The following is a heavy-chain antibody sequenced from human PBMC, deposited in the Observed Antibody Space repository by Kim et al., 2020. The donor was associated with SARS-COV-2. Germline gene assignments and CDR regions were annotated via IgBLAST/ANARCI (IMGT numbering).Heavy chain of an antibody. Sequence: GGSLRLSCAASGFNVSSNFMSWVRQAPGKGLEWVSIIYNDGSTYYADSVKGRFTISRDNSKNTLYLQMNSLRAEDTAVYYCASQTYYYDSSGYYQGNFQHWGQGTLVTVSS. CDR2: IYNDGST. V-gene: IGHV3-53*01. J-gene: IGHJ1*01. CDR3: ASQTYYYDSSGYYQGNFQH. D-gene: IGHD3-22*01. CDR1: GFNVSSNF.